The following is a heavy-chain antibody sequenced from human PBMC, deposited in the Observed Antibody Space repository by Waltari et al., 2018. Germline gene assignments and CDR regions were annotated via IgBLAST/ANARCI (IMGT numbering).Heavy chain of an antibody. D-gene: IGHD4-17*01. CDR3: ANSDYGGNGAFDI. CDR2: ISGSGGST. J-gene: IGHJ3*02. CDR1: GFTFSSYA. V-gene: IGHV3-23*01. Sequence: EVQLLESGGGLVQPGGSLRLSCAASGFTFSSYAMSWVRQAPGKGLEWVSAISGSGGSTYYADSVKGRFTISRDNSKNTLYLQMNSLRAEDTAVYYCANSDYGGNGAFDIWGQGTMVTVSS.